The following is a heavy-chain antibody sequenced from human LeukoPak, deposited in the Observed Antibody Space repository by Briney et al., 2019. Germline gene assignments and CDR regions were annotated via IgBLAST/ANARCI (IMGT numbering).Heavy chain of an antibody. J-gene: IGHJ4*02. CDR3: ARRMNSGSYYPSYYLDY. V-gene: IGHV1-18*01. CDR2: ITTYNGDT. D-gene: IGHD3-10*01. CDR1: GYTFTNYG. Sequence: ASVKVSCKASGYTFTNYGFSWVRQAPGQGLEWMGWITTYNGDTNYAQKLQGRVTMTTDTSTSTAYMELRSLGSDDTAVYYCARRMNSGSYYPSYYLDYWGQGTLVTVSS.